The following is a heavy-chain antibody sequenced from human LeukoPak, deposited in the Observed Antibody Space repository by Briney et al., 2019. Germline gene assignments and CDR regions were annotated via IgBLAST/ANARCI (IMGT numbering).Heavy chain of an antibody. D-gene: IGHD6-19*01. V-gene: IGHV3-23*01. CDR3: AKANSGWYSLHNTYYFDY. J-gene: IGHJ4*02. Sequence: TGGSLRLSCAASGFTFSSYAMSWVRQAPGKGLEWVSAISGSGGSTYYADSVKGRFTISRDNSKNTLYLQMNSLRAEDTAVYYCAKANSGWYSLHNTYYFDYWGQGTLVTVSS. CDR2: ISGSGGST. CDR1: GFTFSSYA.